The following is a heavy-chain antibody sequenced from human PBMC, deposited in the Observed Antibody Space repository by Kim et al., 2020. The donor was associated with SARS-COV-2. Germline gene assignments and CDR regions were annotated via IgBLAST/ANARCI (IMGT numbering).Heavy chain of an antibody. CDR1: GFTFSSYW. V-gene: IGHV3-7*04. D-gene: IGHD3-16*02. J-gene: IGHJ2*01. CDR3: ARDLYYDYVWGSYRPPYWYFDL. Sequence: GGSLRLSCAASGFTFSSYWMSWVRQTPGKGLEWVANIKQDGSEKYYVDSVKGRFTISRDNAKNSLYLQMNSLRAEDTAVYYCARDLYYDYVWGSYRPPYWYFDLWGRGTLVTVSS. CDR2: IKQDGSEK.